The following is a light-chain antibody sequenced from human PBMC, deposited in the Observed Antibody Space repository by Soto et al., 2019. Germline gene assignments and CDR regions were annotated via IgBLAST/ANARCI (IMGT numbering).Light chain of an antibody. V-gene: IGLV1-44*01. Sequence: QSVLTQPPSASGTPGQRVTISCSGSSSNIGSNTVNWYQQLPGTAPKLIIYSNNQRPSGVPDRFSGSKSGTSASLAISGLQSEDEADYYCAAWDDSLEVVFGGGTKLTVL. CDR3: AAWDDSLEVV. J-gene: IGLJ2*01. CDR1: SSNIGSNT. CDR2: SNN.